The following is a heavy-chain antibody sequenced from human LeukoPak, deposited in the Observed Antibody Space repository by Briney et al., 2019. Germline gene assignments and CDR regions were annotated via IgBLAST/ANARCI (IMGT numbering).Heavy chain of an antibody. CDR3: ATLDSSGYYSDAFDI. CDR1: GGSFSGYY. J-gene: IGHJ3*02. V-gene: IGHV4-34*01. CDR2: INHSGST. D-gene: IGHD3-22*01. Sequence: SETLSLTCAVYGGSFSGYYWSWIRQPPGKGLEWIGEINHSGSTNYNPSLKSRVTISVDTSKNQFSLKLSSVTAADTAVYYCATLDSSGYYSDAFDIWGQGTMVTVSS.